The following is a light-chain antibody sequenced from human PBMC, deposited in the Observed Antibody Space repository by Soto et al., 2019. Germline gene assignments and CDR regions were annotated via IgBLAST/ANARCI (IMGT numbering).Light chain of an antibody. Sequence: QSALTQPPSVSGASGQSVTISCTGTSGNIGAGYDVHWYQQPPGSTPKLLIYNNDNRPSGVPDRFSGFKSGASASLTITGLQAEDEADYYCHSYDSSLGGARVFGGGTKLTVL. CDR1: SGNIGAGYD. CDR2: NND. J-gene: IGLJ2*01. V-gene: IGLV1-40*01. CDR3: HSYDSSLGGARV.